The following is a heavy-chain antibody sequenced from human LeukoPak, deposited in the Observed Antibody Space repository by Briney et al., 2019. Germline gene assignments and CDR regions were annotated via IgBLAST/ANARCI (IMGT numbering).Heavy chain of an antibody. J-gene: IGHJ4*02. D-gene: IGHD5-18*01. CDR1: GFTLPYG. V-gene: IGHV3-23*01. CDR2: VSATGYTT. Sequence: PGGSLRLSCVVSGFTLPYGMSWVRQAPGKGLEWVSYVSATGYTTSYADSVKGRFTISRDNAKNTVFLQMDSLRAEDTAVYYCAKSHGYSYGFDYWGQGTLVTVSS. CDR3: AKSHGYSYGFDY.